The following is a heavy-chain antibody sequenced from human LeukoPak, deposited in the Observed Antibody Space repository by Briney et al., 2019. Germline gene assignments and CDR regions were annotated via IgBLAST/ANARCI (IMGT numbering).Heavy chain of an antibody. CDR2: IYHSGST. V-gene: IGHV4-38-2*02. J-gene: IGHJ4*02. CDR3: ARDSDFGRGYLGDWDY. CDR1: GYSISSGYY. D-gene: IGHD3-3*01. Sequence: SETLSLTCAVSGYSISSGYYWGWIRQPPGKGLEWIGSIYHSGSTYYNPSLKSRVTISVDTSKNQFSLKLSSVTAADTAVYYWARDSDFGRGYLGDWDYGGQGTLVTVSS.